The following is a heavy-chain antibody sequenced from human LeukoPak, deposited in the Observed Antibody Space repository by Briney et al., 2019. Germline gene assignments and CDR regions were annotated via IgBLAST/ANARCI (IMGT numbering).Heavy chain of an antibody. D-gene: IGHD2-15*01. V-gene: IGHV3-21*04. Sequence: GGSLRLSCAASGFTFSSYSMNWVRQAPGKGLEWVSSISSSSGYIYYADSVKGRFTISRDNAKNSLYLQMDSLRAEDTAVYYCAKAPVTTCSGAYCYPFDYWSQGTLVTVSS. CDR3: AKAPVTTCSGAYCYPFDY. J-gene: IGHJ4*02. CDR1: GFTFSSYS. CDR2: ISSSSGYI.